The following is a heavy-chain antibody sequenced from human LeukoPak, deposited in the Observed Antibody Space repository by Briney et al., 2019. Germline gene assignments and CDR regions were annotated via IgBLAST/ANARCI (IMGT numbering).Heavy chain of an antibody. CDR2: IGTAGDT. Sequence: GGSLRLSCAASGFTFHDYGMSWVRQATGKGLEWVSAIGTAGDTYYPGSVKGRFTISRENAKNSLYLQMNSLRAGDTAVYYCARAGRNRHYDILTGYAFDIWGQGTMVTVSS. CDR3: ARAGRNRHYDILTGYAFDI. V-gene: IGHV3-13*01. CDR1: GFTFHDYG. J-gene: IGHJ3*02. D-gene: IGHD3-9*01.